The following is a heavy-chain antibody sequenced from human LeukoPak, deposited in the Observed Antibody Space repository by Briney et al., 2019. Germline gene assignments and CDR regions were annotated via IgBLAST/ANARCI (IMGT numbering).Heavy chain of an antibody. CDR2: IYYSGNT. D-gene: IGHD6-13*01. CDR1: GGSISSGGYY. Sequence: SQTLSLTCTVSGGSISSGGYYWSWIRQHPGKGLEWIGYIYYSGNTYYNPSLKSRVTISVDTSKNQFSLKLSSVTAADTAVYYCARDSSSWYSAAWYFDLWGRGTLVTVSS. CDR3: ARDSSSWYSAAWYFDL. V-gene: IGHV4-31*03. J-gene: IGHJ2*01.